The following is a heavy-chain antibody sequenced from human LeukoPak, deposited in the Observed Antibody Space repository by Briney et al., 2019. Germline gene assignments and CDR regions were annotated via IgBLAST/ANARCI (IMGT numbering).Heavy chain of an antibody. Sequence: RGSLRLSCGATGFTISSYWMHWVRKAPGKGLVWVSRINGDGSSTTYADSVKGRFTISRDNAKNTLYLQMNSLRAEDTAVYYCAKGGTTVVDYWGQGTLVTVSS. V-gene: IGHV3-74*03. J-gene: IGHJ4*02. CDR2: INGDGSST. D-gene: IGHD4-23*01. CDR1: GFTISSYW. CDR3: AKGGTTVVDY.